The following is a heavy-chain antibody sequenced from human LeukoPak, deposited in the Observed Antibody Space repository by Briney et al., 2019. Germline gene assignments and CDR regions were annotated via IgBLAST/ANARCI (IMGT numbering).Heavy chain of an antibody. CDR2: IYYSGST. J-gene: IGHJ4*02. D-gene: IGHD4-23*01. CDR1: GGSISSGGYY. Sequence: KASQTLSLTCTVSGGSISSGGYYWSWIRQHPGKGLEWIGYIYYSGSTYYNPSLKSRVTISVDTSKNQFSLKLSSVTAADTAVYYCARGDYGGNEYYFDYWGQGNLVTVSS. V-gene: IGHV4-31*03. CDR3: ARGDYGGNEYYFDY.